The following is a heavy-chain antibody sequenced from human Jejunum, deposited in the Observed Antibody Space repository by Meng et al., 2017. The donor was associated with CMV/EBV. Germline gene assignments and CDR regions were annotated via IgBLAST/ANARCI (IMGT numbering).Heavy chain of an antibody. Sequence: ASGFIFSSHWMHWVRQGPGKGLVWVSRINSDATSTTYADSVKGRFTITRDNAKDTLYLQMNSLRDEDMGIYYCTRGESGYGRFDSWGQGTLVTVSS. V-gene: IGHV3-74*03. D-gene: IGHD5-12*01. CDR2: INSDATST. J-gene: IGHJ5*01. CDR1: GFIFSSHW. CDR3: TRGESGYGRFDS.